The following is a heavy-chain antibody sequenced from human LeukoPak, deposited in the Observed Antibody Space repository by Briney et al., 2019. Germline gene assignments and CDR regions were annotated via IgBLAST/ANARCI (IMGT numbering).Heavy chain of an antibody. CDR1: GFTFSSYA. J-gene: IGHJ5*02. D-gene: IGHD1-14*01. CDR2: INGSGAST. Sequence: GGSLRLSCAASGFTFSSYAMSWVRQAPGKGLEWVSDINGSGASTYYADSVKGRFTISRDNSKNTLYLQMNSLRAEDTAVYYCAKKYNTGLDPWGQGTLVTVSS. V-gene: IGHV3-23*01. CDR3: AKKYNTGLDP.